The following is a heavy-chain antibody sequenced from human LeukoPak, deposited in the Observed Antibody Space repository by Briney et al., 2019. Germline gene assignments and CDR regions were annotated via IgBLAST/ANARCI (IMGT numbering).Heavy chain of an antibody. CDR3: ARDSTYYYGSGGYTDFEY. Sequence: GGSLSLSCAASGFTFSSYWMHWVRQAPGKGLVWVSRINSDGSSTSYADSVKGRFTISRDNAKNTLYLQMNSLRAEDAAVYYCARDSTYYYGSGGYTDFEYWGQASLVSVSS. V-gene: IGHV3-74*01. D-gene: IGHD3-10*01. CDR1: GFTFSSYW. CDR2: INSDGSST. J-gene: IGHJ4*02.